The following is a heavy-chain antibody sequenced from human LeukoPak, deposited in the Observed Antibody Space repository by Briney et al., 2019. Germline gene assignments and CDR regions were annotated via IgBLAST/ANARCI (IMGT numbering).Heavy chain of an antibody. Sequence: GGSLRLSCAASGFTFSSYSMNWVRQAPGKGLEWGSSISSSSSYIYYADSVKGRFTISRDNAKNSLYLQMNSLRAEDTAVYYCARDWAVAGTLDWGQGTLVTVSS. J-gene: IGHJ4*02. CDR2: ISSSSSYI. V-gene: IGHV3-21*01. CDR1: GFTFSSYS. D-gene: IGHD6-19*01. CDR3: ARDWAVAGTLD.